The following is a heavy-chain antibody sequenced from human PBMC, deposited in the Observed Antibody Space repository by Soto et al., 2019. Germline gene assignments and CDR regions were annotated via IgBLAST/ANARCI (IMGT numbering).Heavy chain of an antibody. Sequence: QVQLVQSGAGVKKPGSSVKVSCTASEGTFNSYTISWVRQAPGQGLEWMGRVVPILGMADFARKFQGRVMITADKSTSTAYMVLSSLRTTDTAVYYCAANYGSGSTHFDYWGQGTLVTVSS. J-gene: IGHJ4*02. CDR2: VVPILGMA. V-gene: IGHV1-69*02. CDR1: EGTFNSYT. D-gene: IGHD3-10*01. CDR3: AANYGSGSTHFDY.